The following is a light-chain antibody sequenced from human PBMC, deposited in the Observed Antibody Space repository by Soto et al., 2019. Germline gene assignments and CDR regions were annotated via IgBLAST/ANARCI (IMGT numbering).Light chain of an antibody. J-gene: IGKJ2*01. CDR2: DAS. CDR1: QNISIY. Sequence: EIVLTQSPATLSLSPGERATLSCRASQNISIYLAWYQQKPGQAPRLLIYDASNRATGIPARFSGSGSGTDFTLTISSLEPEDFAVYFCQQYDDSARYIFGQGTSLDIK. V-gene: IGKV3-11*01. CDR3: QQYDDSARYI.